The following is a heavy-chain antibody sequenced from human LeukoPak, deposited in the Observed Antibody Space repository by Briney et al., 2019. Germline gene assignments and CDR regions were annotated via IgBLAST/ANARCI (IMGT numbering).Heavy chain of an antibody. CDR3: ARSIVGAEVDY. CDR1: GGSISSGGYS. J-gene: IGHJ4*02. D-gene: IGHD1-26*01. Sequence: SQTLSLTCAFSGGSISSGGYSWSWIRQPPGKGLEWIGYIYHSGSTYYNPSLKSRVTISVDRSKNQFSLKLSSVTAADTAVYYCARSIVGAEVDYWGQGTLVTVSS. V-gene: IGHV4-30-2*01. CDR2: IYHSGST.